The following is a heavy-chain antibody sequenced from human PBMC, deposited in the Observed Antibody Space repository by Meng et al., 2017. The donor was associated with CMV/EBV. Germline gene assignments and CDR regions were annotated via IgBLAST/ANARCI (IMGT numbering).Heavy chain of an antibody. CDR2: IYYSGST. V-gene: IGHV4-39*01. Sequence: GSLRLSCTVSGGSISSSSYYWGWIRQPPGKGLEWIGSIYYSGSTYYNPSLKSRVTISVDTSKNQFSLKLSSVTAADTAVYYGARPSPIVVVPAGGGWFDPWGQGTLVTVSS. J-gene: IGHJ5*02. CDR1: GGSISSSSYY. D-gene: IGHD2-2*01. CDR3: ARPSPIVVVPAGGGWFDP.